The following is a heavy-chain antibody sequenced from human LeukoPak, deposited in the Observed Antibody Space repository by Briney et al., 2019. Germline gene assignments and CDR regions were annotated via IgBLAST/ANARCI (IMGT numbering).Heavy chain of an antibody. CDR2: VSNSGGST. CDR3: ATPNYCDSSGYLRV. Sequence: GGSLRLSCAASGFTFSGCAMSWVRQAPGKGLEWVSGVSNSGGSTYYADSVKGRFTISRDNSKNMLYLQMNSQRAEDTAVYYCATPNYCDSSGYLRVWGQGTLVTVSS. CDR1: GFTFSGCA. J-gene: IGHJ4*02. D-gene: IGHD3-22*01. V-gene: IGHV3-23*01.